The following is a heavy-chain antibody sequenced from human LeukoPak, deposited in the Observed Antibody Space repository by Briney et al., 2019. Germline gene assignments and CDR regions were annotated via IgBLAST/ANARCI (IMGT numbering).Heavy chain of an antibody. CDR3: ARGRIVGDYVWGSYRHGPDY. V-gene: IGHV4-59*12. CDR1: GGSISSYY. D-gene: IGHD3-16*02. CDR2: IYYSGST. J-gene: IGHJ4*02. Sequence: SETLSLTCTVSGGSISSYYWSWIRQPPGKGLEWIGYIYYSGSTNYNPSLKSRVTISVDTSKNQFSLKLSSVTAADTAVYYCARGRIVGDYVWGSYRHGPDYWGQGTLVTVSS.